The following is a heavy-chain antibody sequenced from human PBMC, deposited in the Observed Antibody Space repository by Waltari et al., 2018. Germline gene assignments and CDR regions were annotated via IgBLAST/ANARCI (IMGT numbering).Heavy chain of an antibody. CDR2: ISSSSSTI. J-gene: IGHJ3*02. CDR1: GFTFSSYS. Sequence: EVQLVESGGGLVQPGGSLRLSCAASGFTFSSYSMNWVRQAPGKGLEWVSYISSSSSTIYYADAVKGRFTISRDNAKNSLYLQMNSLGAEDTAVYYCARDRMVVAATPDAFDIWGQGTMVTVSS. V-gene: IGHV3-48*01. D-gene: IGHD2-15*01. CDR3: ARDRMVVAATPDAFDI.